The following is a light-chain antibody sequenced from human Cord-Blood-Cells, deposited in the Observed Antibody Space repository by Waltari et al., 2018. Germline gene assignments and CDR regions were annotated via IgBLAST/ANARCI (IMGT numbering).Light chain of an antibody. J-gene: IGKJ3*01. CDR3: QQYNNRPLT. Sequence: EIVMTQSPATLSVSPGERATLSCRASQSVSSNLAWYQQKPGQAPRLLIYGASIRATGIPARFSGSGSGTEFTLTISSLQSEDFAVYYCQQYNNRPLTFGPGTKVDIK. CDR2: GAS. CDR1: QSVSSN. V-gene: IGKV3D-15*01.